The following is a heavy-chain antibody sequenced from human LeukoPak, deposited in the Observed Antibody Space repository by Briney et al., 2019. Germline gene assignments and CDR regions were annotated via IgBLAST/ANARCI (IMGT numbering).Heavy chain of an antibody. Sequence: PGGSLRLSCTASGFTFGDYAMSCVRQAPGKGLEWVGFIRSKAYGGTTEYAASVKGRFTISRDDSGSIAYLQMSSLKTEDTAVYYCTRARASYYFDYWGQGTLVTVST. CDR1: GFTFGDYA. J-gene: IGHJ4*02. CDR3: TRARASYYFDY. D-gene: IGHD3-10*01. V-gene: IGHV3-49*04. CDR2: IRSKAYGGTT.